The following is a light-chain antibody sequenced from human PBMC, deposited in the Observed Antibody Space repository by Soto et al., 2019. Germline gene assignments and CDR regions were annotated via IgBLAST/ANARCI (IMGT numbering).Light chain of an antibody. CDR3: QQYGSSVT. V-gene: IGKV3-20*01. J-gene: IGKJ5*01. CDR2: GAS. CDR1: QSVSSSY. Sequence: EVVFSESLCTLSLSPGERATLSCRASQSVSSSYLAWYQQKPGQAPRLLIYGASSRATGIPDRFSGSGSGTDFTLTISRLEPEDFAVYYCQQYGSSVTFGQGTLLEIK.